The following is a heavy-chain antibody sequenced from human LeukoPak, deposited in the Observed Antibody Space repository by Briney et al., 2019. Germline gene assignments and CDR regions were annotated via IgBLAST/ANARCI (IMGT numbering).Heavy chain of an antibody. CDR1: GFTVSSNY. Sequence: GGSLRLSCAASGFTVSSNYMSWVRQAPGKGLEWVSVIYSGGSTYYADSVKGRFTISRDNSKNTLYLQMNSLRAEDTAVYYCARIGITIFGVVIDDYYFDYWGQGTLVTVSS. CDR2: IYSGGST. J-gene: IGHJ4*02. V-gene: IGHV3-66*01. D-gene: IGHD3-3*01. CDR3: ARIGITIFGVVIDDYYFDY.